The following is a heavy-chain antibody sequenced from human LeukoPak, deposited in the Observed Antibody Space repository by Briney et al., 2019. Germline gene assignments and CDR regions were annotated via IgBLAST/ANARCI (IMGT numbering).Heavy chain of an antibody. J-gene: IGHJ4*02. Sequence: PGGSLRLSCAASGFTFSSYAMHWVRQAPGKGLEWVAVISYDGSNKYYADSVKGRFTISRDNSKNTLYLQMNSLRAEDTAVYYCARDAYSSGWYWGQGTLVTVSS. CDR2: ISYDGSNK. CDR3: ARDAYSSGWY. CDR1: GFTFSSYA. V-gene: IGHV3-30*04. D-gene: IGHD6-19*01.